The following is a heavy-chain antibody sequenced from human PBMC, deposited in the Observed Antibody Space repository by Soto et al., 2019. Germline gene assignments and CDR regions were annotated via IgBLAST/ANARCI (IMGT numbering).Heavy chain of an antibody. CDR1: GYTFTSYG. CDR2: ISAYNGNT. CDR3: ARDNQYYDFWSGEFDD. V-gene: IGHV1-18*01. J-gene: IGHJ4*02. D-gene: IGHD3-3*01. Sequence: GASVKVSCKASGYTFTSYGISWVRQAPGQGLEWMGWISAYNGNTNYAQKLQGRVTMTTDTSTSTAYMELRSLRSDDTAVYYCARDNQYYDFWSGEFDDWGQGTLVTVSS.